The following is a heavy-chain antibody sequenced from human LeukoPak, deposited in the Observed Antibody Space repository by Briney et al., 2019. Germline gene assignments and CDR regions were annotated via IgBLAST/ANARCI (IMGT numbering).Heavy chain of an antibody. Sequence: GGSLRLSCAASGFTFSSYSMNWVRQAPGKGLEWVSYISSSSSTIYYADSVKGRFTISRDNAKNSLYLQMNSLRAEDTAVYYCARDENFYYPKGYFDYWGQGTLVTVSS. V-gene: IGHV3-48*01. CDR2: ISSSSSTI. J-gene: IGHJ4*02. CDR1: GFTFSSYS. CDR3: ARDENFYYPKGYFDY. D-gene: IGHD3-10*01.